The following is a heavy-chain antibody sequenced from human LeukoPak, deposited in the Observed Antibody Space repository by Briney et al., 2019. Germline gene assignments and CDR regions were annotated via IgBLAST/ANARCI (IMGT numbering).Heavy chain of an antibody. CDR2: INPSGGST. CDR3: ASTGGNSDYYYYGMDV. J-gene: IGHJ6*02. Sequence: VASVKVSCKASGYTFTSYYMHWVRQAPGQGLEWMGIINPSGGSTSYAQKFQGRVTMTRDTSTSTVYMELSSLRSEDTAVYYCASTGGNSDYYYYGMDVWGQGTTVTVPS. CDR1: GYTFTSYY. V-gene: IGHV1-46*01. D-gene: IGHD4-23*01.